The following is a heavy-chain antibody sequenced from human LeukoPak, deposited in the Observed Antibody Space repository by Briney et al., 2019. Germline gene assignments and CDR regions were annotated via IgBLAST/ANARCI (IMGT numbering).Heavy chain of an antibody. V-gene: IGHV4-59*01. J-gene: IGHJ4*02. CDR1: GGSISSYY. CDR2: IYYSGST. CDR3: ARVYGYGDYDYFDY. Sequence: PSETLSLTCTVSGGSISSYYWSWIRQPPGKGLEWIGYIYYSGSTNYNPSLKSRVTISVDTSKNQFSLKLSSVTAADTAVCYCARVYGYGDYDYFDYWGQGTLVTVSS. D-gene: IGHD4-17*01.